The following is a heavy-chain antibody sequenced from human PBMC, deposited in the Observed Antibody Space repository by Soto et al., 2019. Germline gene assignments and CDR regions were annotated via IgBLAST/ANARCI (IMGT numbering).Heavy chain of an antibody. CDR2: ISGSGGST. CDR3: AKDPGGAWNYGRNNQENWFDP. J-gene: IGHJ5*02. CDR1: GFTFSSYA. D-gene: IGHD1-7*01. Sequence: GGSLRLSCAASGFTFSSYAMSWVRQAPGKGLEWVSAISGSGGSTYYADSVKGRFTISRDNSKNRLYLQMNSLRAEDTAVYYCAKDPGGAWNYGRNNQENWFDPWGQGTLVTVSS. V-gene: IGHV3-23*01.